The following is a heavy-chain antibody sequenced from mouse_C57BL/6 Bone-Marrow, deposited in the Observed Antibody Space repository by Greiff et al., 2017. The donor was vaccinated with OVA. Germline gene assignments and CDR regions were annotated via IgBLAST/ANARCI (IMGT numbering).Heavy chain of an antibody. V-gene: IGHV1-59*01. Sequence: QVQLQQPGAELVRPGTSVKLSCKASGYTFTSYWMHWVKQRPGQGLEWIGVIDPSDSYTNYNQKFKGKATLTVDTSSSTAYMQLSSLTSEDSAVYYCASYYGKAYAMDYWGQGTSVTVSS. CDR1: GYTFTSYW. CDR2: IDPSDSYT. CDR3: ASYYGKAYAMDY. D-gene: IGHD1-1*01. J-gene: IGHJ4*01.